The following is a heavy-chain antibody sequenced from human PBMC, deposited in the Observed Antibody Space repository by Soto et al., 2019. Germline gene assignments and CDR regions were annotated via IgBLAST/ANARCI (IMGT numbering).Heavy chain of an antibody. D-gene: IGHD1-26*01. CDR1: GFIFGDAW. Sequence: GGSLRLSCTGSGFIFGDAWLSWVRQAPGKGLEWVARVTRRTDGETTDYAAPVTGRFTISRDVSKPTVYLQMNSLKIEDTGIYYCVAGSTFEYWGQGTLVTV. V-gene: IGHV3-15*05. CDR2: VTRRTDGETT. CDR3: VAGSTFEY. J-gene: IGHJ4*02.